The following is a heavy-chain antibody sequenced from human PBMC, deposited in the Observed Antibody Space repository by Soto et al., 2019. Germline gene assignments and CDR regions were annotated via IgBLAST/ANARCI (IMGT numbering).Heavy chain of an antibody. Sequence: PRETLSLPSPVSVGPISSSSYYWGGFRQPPGKGLEWMGSIDYSGSTYYNPSLESRVAMSLDTSKNQFSLRLSSVTAADTAVYYCARRVQANGVITQDNWLAPWGQGTRVTVSS. CDR3: ARRVQANGVITQDNWLAP. D-gene: IGHD3-10*01. V-gene: IGHV4-39*01. CDR1: VGPISSSSYY. J-gene: IGHJ5*02. CDR2: IDYSGST.